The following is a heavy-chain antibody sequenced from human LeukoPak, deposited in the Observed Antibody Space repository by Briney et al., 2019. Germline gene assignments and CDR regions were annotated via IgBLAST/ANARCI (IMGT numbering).Heavy chain of an antibody. V-gene: IGHV1-46*01. J-gene: IGHJ3*02. CDR2: ISPSGGST. CDR1: GYTFTSYY. D-gene: IGHD3-16*02. CDR3: ARGLVTYVWGSYRYTAFDI. Sequence: ASVKVSCKASGYTFTSYYMHWVRQAPGQGLEWMGVISPSGGSTTYAQKFQGRVTLTRDMSTSTDYLELSSLRSEDTAVYYCARGLVTYVWGSYRYTAFDIWGQGTMVTVSS.